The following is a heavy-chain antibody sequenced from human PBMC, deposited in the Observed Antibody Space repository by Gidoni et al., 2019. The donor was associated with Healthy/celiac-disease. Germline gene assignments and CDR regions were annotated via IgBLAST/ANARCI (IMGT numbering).Heavy chain of an antibody. CDR2: ISSSSSTI. CDR1: GFTFRSYS. J-gene: IGHJ5*02. Sequence: EVQLVESGGGLVQPGGSLRLSCAASGFTFRSYSMNWVRQAPGKGLEWVSYISSSSSTIYYADSVKGRFTISRDNAKNSLYLQMNSLRAEDTAVYYCARDRSRITGTTLEEDNWFDPWGQGTLVTVSS. V-gene: IGHV3-48*04. D-gene: IGHD1-7*01. CDR3: ARDRSRITGTTLEEDNWFDP.